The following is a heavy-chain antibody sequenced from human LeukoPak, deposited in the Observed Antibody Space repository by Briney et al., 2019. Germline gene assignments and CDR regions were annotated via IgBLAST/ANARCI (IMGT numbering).Heavy chain of an antibody. Sequence: GGSLRLSCTASGFTFSRYAMNWVRQAPGKGLGGVSYISTRISTIYYADSVKGRFTISRDNAKNSLYLQMDSVRAEDTAVFYCARDAAWSGYYDAFDIWGQGTMVTVSS. CDR2: ISTRISTI. CDR1: GFTFSRYA. CDR3: ARDAAWSGYYDAFDI. V-gene: IGHV3-48*01. D-gene: IGHD3-3*01. J-gene: IGHJ3*02.